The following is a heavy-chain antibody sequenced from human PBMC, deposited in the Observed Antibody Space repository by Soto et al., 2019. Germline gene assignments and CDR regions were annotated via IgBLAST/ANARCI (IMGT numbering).Heavy chain of an antibody. Sequence: ASVKVSCKASGYTFTDYYIHWVRQAPGQGPEWMGWINPNSGGTNYAQKFQGRVTMTRDTSNSTAYMELSRLRSDDTAMYYCARVGHCSSTSCYPFDFWGQGTLVTVSS. V-gene: IGHV1-2*02. CDR2: INPNSGGT. CDR3: ARVGHCSSTSCYPFDF. CDR1: GYTFTDYY. J-gene: IGHJ4*02. D-gene: IGHD2-2*01.